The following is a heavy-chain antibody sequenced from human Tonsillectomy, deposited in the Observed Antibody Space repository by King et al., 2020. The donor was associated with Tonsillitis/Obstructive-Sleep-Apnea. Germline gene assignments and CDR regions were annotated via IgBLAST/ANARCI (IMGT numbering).Heavy chain of an antibody. CDR1: GFTFSSYA. D-gene: IGHD2-8*01. J-gene: IGHJ4*02. CDR3: ARDPQDIVLMVYAIGFDY. V-gene: IGHV3-30*04. CDR2: ISYDGSNK. Sequence: VQLVESGGGVVQPGRSLRLSCAASGFTFSSYAMHWVRQAPGKGLEWVAVISYDGSNKYYADSVKGRFTISRDNSKNTLYLQMNSLRAEDTAVYYCARDPQDIVLMVYAIGFDYWGQGTLVTVSS.